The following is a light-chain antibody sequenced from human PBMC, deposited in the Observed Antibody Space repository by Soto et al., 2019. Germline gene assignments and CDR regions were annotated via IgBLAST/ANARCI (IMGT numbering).Light chain of an antibody. CDR3: SSYTTRSSYV. CDR1: SSDVGAYNY. V-gene: IGLV2-14*01. J-gene: IGLJ1*01. CDR2: DVY. Sequence: QFVLTQPASVSGSPGQSITISCTGTSSDVGAYNYVSWYQQHPGKAPKLMIWDVYNRPSGVSHRFSGSKSGNTASLTIFGLQAEDEADYYCSSYTTRSSYVFGTGTKV.